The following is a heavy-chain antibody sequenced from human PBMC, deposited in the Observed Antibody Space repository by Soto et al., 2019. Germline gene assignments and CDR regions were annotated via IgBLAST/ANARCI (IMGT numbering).Heavy chain of an antibody. CDR2: IIPMFGTA. D-gene: IGHD6-19*01. J-gene: IGHJ2*01. V-gene: IGHV1-69*05. CDR1: GGTFSSYA. Sequence: QVQLVQSGSEVKKPGSSVKVSCRASGGTFSSYAISWVRQAPGQGPEWMGGIIPMFGTAKYAQKFQGRVTITXXEXTIXADMELRSLRSEDTAVYYCAQTLGLAVAGPGRFDLWGRGTLVTVSS. CDR3: AQTLGLAVAGPGRFDL.